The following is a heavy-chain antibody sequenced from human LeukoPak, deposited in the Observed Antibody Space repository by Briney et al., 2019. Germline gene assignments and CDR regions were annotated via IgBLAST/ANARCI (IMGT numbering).Heavy chain of an antibody. CDR1: GFTFSSYW. D-gene: IGHD3/OR15-3a*01. CDR2: IWYDGSNK. V-gene: IGHV3-33*08. Sequence: GGSLRLSCAASGFTFSSYWMTWVRQAPGKGLEWVAVIWYDGSNKYYADSVKGRFTISRDISKNTLYLQMNSLRAEDTAVYYCARHKDWTFDYWGQGTLVTVSS. CDR3: ARHKDWTFDY. J-gene: IGHJ4*02.